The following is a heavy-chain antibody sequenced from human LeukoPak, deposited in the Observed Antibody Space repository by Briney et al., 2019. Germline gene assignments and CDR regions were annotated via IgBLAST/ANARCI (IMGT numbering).Heavy chain of an antibody. J-gene: IGHJ2*01. D-gene: IGHD3-9*01. CDR2: ISSGSGTI. V-gene: IGHV3-48*04. Sequence: GGSLRLSCAASGFRFSDYSMNWVRQAPGKGLEWLSCISSGSGTIYYADSVKGRLTISRDNAKNSLYLEMNSLTAEDTALYYCARLFGWESYRYFDLWGRGTLVTVSS. CDR1: GFRFSDYS. CDR3: ARLFGWESYRYFDL.